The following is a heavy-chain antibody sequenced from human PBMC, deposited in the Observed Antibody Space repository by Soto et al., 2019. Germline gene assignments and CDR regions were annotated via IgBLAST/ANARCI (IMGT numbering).Heavy chain of an antibody. CDR3: ARDLVTVYDILTGYYMGY. Sequence: GGSLRLSCAASGFTFSSYAMHWVRQAPGKGLEWVAVISYDGSNKYYADSVKGRFTISRDNSKNTLYLQMNSLRAEDTAVYYFARDLVTVYDILTGYYMGYWGQGTLVTVSS. CDR1: GFTFSSYA. J-gene: IGHJ4*02. V-gene: IGHV3-30-3*01. CDR2: ISYDGSNK. D-gene: IGHD3-9*01.